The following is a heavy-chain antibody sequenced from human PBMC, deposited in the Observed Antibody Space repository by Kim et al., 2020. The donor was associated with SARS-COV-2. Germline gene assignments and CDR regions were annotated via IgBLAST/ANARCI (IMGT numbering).Heavy chain of an antibody. V-gene: IGHV3-53*01. CDR2: LYSGGDT. J-gene: IGHJ2*01. Sequence: GGSLRLSCAASGFTVSNNYMNWVRQAPGKGLEWVSILYSGGDTYYADSVKGRFTISRDNSKNTVYLQMNNLRAEDTAVYYCARDIRYFGLWGRGTLVTVSS. CDR1: GFTVSNNY. CDR3: ARDIRYFGL.